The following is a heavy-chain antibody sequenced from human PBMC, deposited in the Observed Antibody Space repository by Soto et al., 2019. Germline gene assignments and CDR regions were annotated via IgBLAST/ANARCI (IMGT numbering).Heavy chain of an antibody. CDR3: ARLAGPDFSHYYGIDV. CDR2: IIPIFGKG. CDR1: GGTFSRFG. Sequence: QVQLVQSGAEGKKPGSSVKVSCKASGGTFSRFGISWVRQAPGQGLEWMGGIIPIFGKGDYAPKFRGRVTLTADEVTTTVYMEMSSLSSGDTAVSYCARLAGPDFSHYYGIDVWGQGTTVTVSS. J-gene: IGHJ6*02. V-gene: IGHV1-69*12. D-gene: IGHD6-19*01.